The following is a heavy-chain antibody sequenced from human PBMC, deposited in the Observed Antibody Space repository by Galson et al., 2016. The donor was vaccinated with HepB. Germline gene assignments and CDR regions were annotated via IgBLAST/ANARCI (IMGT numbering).Heavy chain of an antibody. CDR2: ISTAGGYA. V-gene: IGHV3-23*01. D-gene: IGHD3-10*01. CDR3: AKRSPYYFDY. J-gene: IGHJ4*02. Sequence: LRLSCAASGFPFSSYAMGWLRRAPGKGLECVATISTAGGYAYYADSVKGRLTISRDNSKNTLYLQINSLRAEDTAIYYCAKRSPYYFDYWGQGTQVTVSS. CDR1: GFPFSSYA.